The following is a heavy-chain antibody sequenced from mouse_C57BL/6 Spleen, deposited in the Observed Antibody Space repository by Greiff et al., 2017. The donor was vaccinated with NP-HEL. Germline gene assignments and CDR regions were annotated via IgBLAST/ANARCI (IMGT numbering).Heavy chain of an antibody. J-gene: IGHJ3*01. CDR1: GYTFTSYW. V-gene: IGHV1-59*01. CDR2: IDPSDSYT. D-gene: IGHD2-2*01. Sequence: QVQLQQPGAELVRPGTSVKLSCKASGYTFTSYWMHWVKQRPGQGLEWIGVIDPSDSYTNYNQKFKGKATLTVDTSSSTAYMQLSSLTSEDSAVYYCARERGYAYDWFAYWGQGTLVTVSA. CDR3: ARERGYAYDWFAY.